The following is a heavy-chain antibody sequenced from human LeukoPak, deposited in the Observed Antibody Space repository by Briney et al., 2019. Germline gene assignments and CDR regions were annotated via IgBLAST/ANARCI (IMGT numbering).Heavy chain of an antibody. CDR2: MSYDGSTK. CDR3: ARGLEATMGYFDY. V-gene: IGHV3-30*14. D-gene: IGHD5-12*01. Sequence: SCKASGYTFTSYYMHWVRQAPGKGLEWLAVMSYDGSTKYYADSVKGRFTISRDNPKSTLYVQMDNLRAEDTAVYYCARGLEATMGYFDYWGQGTLVTVSS. J-gene: IGHJ4*02. CDR1: GYTFTSYY.